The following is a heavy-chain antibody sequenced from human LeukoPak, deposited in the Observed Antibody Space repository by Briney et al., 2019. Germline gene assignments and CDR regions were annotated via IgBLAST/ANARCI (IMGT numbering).Heavy chain of an antibody. V-gene: IGHV1-69*01. D-gene: IGHD4-17*01. J-gene: IGHJ6*02. CDR1: GGTFSSYA. Sequence: GASVKVSCKASGGTFSSYAISWVRQAPGQGLEWMGGIIPIFGTANYAQKFQGRVTITADESTSTAYMELSSLRSEDTAVYYCATRDGDRPPRGNYYYYYGMDVWGQGTTVTVSS. CDR2: IIPIFGTA. CDR3: ATRDGDRPPRGNYYYYYGMDV.